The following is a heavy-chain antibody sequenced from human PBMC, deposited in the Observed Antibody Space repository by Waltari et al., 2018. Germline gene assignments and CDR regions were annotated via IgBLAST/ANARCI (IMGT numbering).Heavy chain of an antibody. CDR3: ARGSGYLVDY. CDR1: GFTISSHS. Sequence: EVQEVESGGGLVQPGGSLRLYCAAAGFTISSHSMNWVRQAPGKGLEWVSYINSRSSTIYYADSVKGRFTISRDNAKNSLYLQMNSLRAEDTAVYYCARGSGYLVDYWGQGTLVTVSS. J-gene: IGHJ4*02. D-gene: IGHD3-22*01. CDR2: INSRSSTI. V-gene: IGHV3-48*01.